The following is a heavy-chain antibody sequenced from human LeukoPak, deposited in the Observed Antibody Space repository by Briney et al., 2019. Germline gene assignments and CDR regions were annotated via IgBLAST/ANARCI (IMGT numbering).Heavy chain of an antibody. Sequence: GGSLRLSCAASGFTFSSYSMNWVRQAPGKGLEWVSYISSSSSTIYYADSVKGRFTISRDNAKNSLYLQMNSLRAEDTAVYYCASPIAVAGTDHWGQGTLVTVSS. J-gene: IGHJ4*02. CDR2: ISSSSSTI. V-gene: IGHV3-48*01. CDR1: GFTFSSYS. D-gene: IGHD6-19*01. CDR3: ASPIAVAGTDH.